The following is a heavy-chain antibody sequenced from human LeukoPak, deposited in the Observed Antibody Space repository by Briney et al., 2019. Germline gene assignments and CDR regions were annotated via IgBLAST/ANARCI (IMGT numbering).Heavy chain of an antibody. CDR3: ARAEDYYHASGIDY. CDR2: INNNGDIT. Sequence: GGSLRLSCAASGFTFSSYAMHWVRQAPGKGLEYISAINNNGDITYYADSVKGRFTISRDNSKNTLYLQMGSLGSDDMAVYYCARAEDYYHASGIDYWGQGTLVTVSS. V-gene: IGHV3-64*02. D-gene: IGHD3-10*01. CDR1: GFTFSSYA. J-gene: IGHJ4*02.